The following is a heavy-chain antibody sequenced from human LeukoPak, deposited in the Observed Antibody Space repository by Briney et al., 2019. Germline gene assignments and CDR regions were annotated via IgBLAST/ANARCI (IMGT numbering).Heavy chain of an antibody. CDR2: INHSGSI. V-gene: IGHV4-34*01. CDR1: GGSFSGYY. D-gene: IGHD2-15*01. J-gene: IGHJ6*02. CDR3: ARGPSSGYCSGGSCYPYVRRNQNYYGMDV. Sequence: SETLSLTCAVYGGSFSGYYWSWLRQPPGKGLEWIGEINHSGSINYNPSLKSRVTISVDTSKNQFSLKLSSVTAADTAVYYCARGPSSGYCSGGSCYPYVRRNQNYYGMDVWGQGTTVTVSS.